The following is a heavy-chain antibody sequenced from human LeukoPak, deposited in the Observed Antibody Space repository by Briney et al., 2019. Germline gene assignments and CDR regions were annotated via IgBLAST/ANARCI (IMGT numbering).Heavy chain of an antibody. V-gene: IGHV3-23*01. CDR3: AKVDGYSSGRSPSHY. CDR2: ISGGSGTI. J-gene: IGHJ4*02. Sequence: GGSLRLSCAASGFTVSSNYMTWVRQAPGEGLEWVSAISGGSGTIYYADSVKGRFTISRDNSKNTLYLQMNTLRAEDTAVYYCAKVDGYSSGRSPSHYWGQGTLVTVSS. D-gene: IGHD3-22*01. CDR1: GFTVSSNY.